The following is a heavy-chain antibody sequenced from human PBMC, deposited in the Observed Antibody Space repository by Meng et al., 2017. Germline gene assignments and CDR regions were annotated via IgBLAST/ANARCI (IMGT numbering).Heavy chain of an antibody. V-gene: IGHV3-15*01. J-gene: IGHJ6*01. D-gene: IGHD3-3*01. CDR2: IKSKTDGGTT. CDR3: TTIQAGYDFWSGTYYYYGMDV. CDR1: GFTFSNAW. Sequence: GESLKISCAASGFTFSNAWMSWVRQAPGKGLEWVGRIKSKTDGGTTDYAAPVKGRFTISRDDSKNTLYLQMNSLKTEDTAVYYCTTIQAGYDFWSGTYYYYGMDVWGQGTTVTGSS.